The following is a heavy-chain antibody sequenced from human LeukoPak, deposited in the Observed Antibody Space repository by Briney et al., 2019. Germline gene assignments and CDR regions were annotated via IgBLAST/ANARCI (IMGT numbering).Heavy chain of an antibody. Sequence: SETLSLTCTVSGGSISSVRYYWSWIRQPPGKGLEWIGSIYYSGSTYYNPSLKSRVTISVDTSKDQFSLKLSSVTAADTAVYYCARDSTVVTPPNYYYYYGMDVWGQGTTVTVSS. J-gene: IGHJ6*02. D-gene: IGHD4-23*01. CDR2: IYYSGST. V-gene: IGHV4-39*07. CDR3: ARDSTVVTPPNYYYYYGMDV. CDR1: GGSISSVRYY.